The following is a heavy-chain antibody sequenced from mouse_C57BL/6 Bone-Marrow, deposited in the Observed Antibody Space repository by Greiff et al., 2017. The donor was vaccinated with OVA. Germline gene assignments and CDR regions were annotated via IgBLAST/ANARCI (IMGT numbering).Heavy chain of an antibody. J-gene: IGHJ2*01. D-gene: IGHD1-1*01. CDR3: TEYPFTAVIATKNY. CDR2: IHPNSGST. V-gene: IGHV1-64*01. CDR1: GYTFPSYW. Sequence: QVQLQQPGAELVKPGASVKLSCKASGYTFPSYWMHWVKQRPGQGLEWIGMIHPNSGSTNYNWKFKSKATLTVDKSSITAYMQLSSLTSTDSAFYYCTEYPFTAVIATKNYWGQGSTLTVSS.